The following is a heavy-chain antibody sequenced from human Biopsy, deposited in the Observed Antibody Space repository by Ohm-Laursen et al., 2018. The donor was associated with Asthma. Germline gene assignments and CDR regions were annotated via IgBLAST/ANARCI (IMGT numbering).Heavy chain of an antibody. Sequence: SSVKVSCKASGDSLGSFINYAISWVRQAPRQGLEGMGWISAYNGNTNYAQKLQGRFTMTTDTSTSKAYMELRSQRSDETAVYYCAREGIAAAGGNLYYYYGMDVWGQGATVTVSS. V-gene: IGHV1-18*01. CDR1: GDSLGSFINYA. CDR2: ISAYNGNT. J-gene: IGHJ6*02. CDR3: AREGIAAAGGNLYYYYGMDV. D-gene: IGHD6-13*01.